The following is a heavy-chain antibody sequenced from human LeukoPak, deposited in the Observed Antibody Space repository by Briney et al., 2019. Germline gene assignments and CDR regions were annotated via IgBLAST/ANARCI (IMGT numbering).Heavy chain of an antibody. CDR2: ISAYNGNT. CDR3: ARERGVYGFDV. J-gene: IGHJ3*01. V-gene: IGHV1-18*01. CDR1: GYTFRTYG. D-gene: IGHD3-10*01. Sequence: GASVKVPCKASGYTFRTYGVSWVRQAPGQGLEWMGWISAYNGNTNHAQKFQDRVTMTTDTSTKTAYMELRSLRSDDTAVYYCARERGVYGFDVWGQGTMVTVSS.